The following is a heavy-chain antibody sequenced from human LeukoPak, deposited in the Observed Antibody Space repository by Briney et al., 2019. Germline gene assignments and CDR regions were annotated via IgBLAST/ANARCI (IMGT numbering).Heavy chain of an antibody. Sequence: GGSLRLSCAASGFTFSDYYMSWIRQAPGKGLEWVSYISSSGSTIYYADSVKGRFTISRDNAKNSLYLQMNSLRAEDTAVYYCARLRSSSFYYYFMDVWGKGTTVTLSS. CDR1: GFTFSDYY. J-gene: IGHJ6*03. D-gene: IGHD6-6*01. CDR3: ARLRSSSFYYYFMDV. V-gene: IGHV3-11*01. CDR2: ISSSGSTI.